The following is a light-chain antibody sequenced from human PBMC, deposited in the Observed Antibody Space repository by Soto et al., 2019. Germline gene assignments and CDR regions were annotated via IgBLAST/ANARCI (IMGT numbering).Light chain of an antibody. J-gene: IGLJ2*01. CDR3: AAWDDSLNGHVV. CDR1: GSNIGSHT. V-gene: IGLV1-44*01. Sequence: QAVVTQPPSASGTPGQRVTISCSGSGSNIGSHTVNWFQQLPGAAPKLLIYTNNQRPSGVPDRFSGSKSGTSASLAISGLQSEDEADYYCAAWDDSLNGHVVFGGGTKLTVL. CDR2: TNN.